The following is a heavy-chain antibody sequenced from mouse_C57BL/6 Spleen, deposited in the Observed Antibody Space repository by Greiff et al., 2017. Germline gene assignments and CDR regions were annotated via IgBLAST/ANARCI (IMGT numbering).Heavy chain of an antibody. CDR2: ISYDGSN. V-gene: IGHV3-6*01. CDR3: ARIYGSRDWYFDV. Sequence: EVQLQQSGPGLVKPSQSLSLTCSVTGYSITSGYYWNWIRQFPGNQLEWMGYISYDGSNNYNPSLKNRISITRDKSKNQFFLKLNSVTTEDTATYYCARIYGSRDWYFDVWGTGTTVTVSS. CDR1: GYSITSGYY. D-gene: IGHD1-1*01. J-gene: IGHJ1*03.